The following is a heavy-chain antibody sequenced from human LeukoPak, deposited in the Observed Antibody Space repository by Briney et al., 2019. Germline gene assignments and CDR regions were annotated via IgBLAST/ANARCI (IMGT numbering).Heavy chain of an antibody. D-gene: IGHD3-22*01. CDR3: AGVRFFDSSVLTRKRSYYFDY. CDR1: GYSISSGYY. CDR2: IYHSGRT. J-gene: IGHJ4*02. Sequence: PSETLSLTCTVSGYSISSGYYWGWIRQPPGKGLEWIGSIYHSGRTFYNPSLKSRVTISVDTSKNQFSLKLSSVTAADTAVYYCAGVRFFDSSVLTRKRSYYFDYWGQGTLVTVSS. V-gene: IGHV4-38-2*02.